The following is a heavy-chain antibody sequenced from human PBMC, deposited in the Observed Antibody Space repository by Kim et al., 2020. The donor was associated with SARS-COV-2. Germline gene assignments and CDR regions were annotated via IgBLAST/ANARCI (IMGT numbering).Heavy chain of an antibody. J-gene: IGHJ6*02. D-gene: IGHD6-13*01. CDR1: GYTFTSYG. CDR2: ISAYNGNT. V-gene: IGHV1-18*01. CDR3: ARDLQQQLNLDYYYYGMDV. Sequence: ASVKVSCKASGYTFTSYGISWVRQAPGQGLEWMGWISAYNGNTNYAQKLQGRVTMTTDTSTSTAYMELRSLRSDDTAVYYCARDLQQQLNLDYYYYGMDVWGQGTTVTVSS.